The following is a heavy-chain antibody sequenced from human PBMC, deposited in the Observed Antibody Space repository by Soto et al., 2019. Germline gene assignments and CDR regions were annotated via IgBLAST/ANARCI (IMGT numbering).Heavy chain of an antibody. V-gene: IGHV1-69*02. D-gene: IGHD3-22*01. Sequence: QVQLVQSGAEVKKPGSSVKVSCKASGGTFSSYTISWVRQAPGQGLEWMGRIIPILGIANYAQKFQGRVTITADKSTSTAYMELSSLRSEDTAVYYCARASEGRYYYDSINWFDPWGQGTLVTVSS. J-gene: IGHJ5*02. CDR1: GGTFSSYT. CDR2: IIPILGIA. CDR3: ARASEGRYYYDSINWFDP.